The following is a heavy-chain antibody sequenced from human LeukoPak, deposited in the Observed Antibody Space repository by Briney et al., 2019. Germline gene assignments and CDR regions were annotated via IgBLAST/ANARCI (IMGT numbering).Heavy chain of an antibody. V-gene: IGHV3-64*01. CDR1: GFTFSSYA. J-gene: IGHJ6*02. Sequence: GGSLRLSCAASGFTFSSYAMHWVRQAPGKGLEYVSAISSNGGSTYYANSVKGRFTISRDNSKNTLYLQMGSLRAEDMAVYYCARDHIVVVTATLDYYYGMDVWGQGTTVTVSS. D-gene: IGHD2-21*02. CDR2: ISSNGGST. CDR3: ARDHIVVVTATLDYYYGMDV.